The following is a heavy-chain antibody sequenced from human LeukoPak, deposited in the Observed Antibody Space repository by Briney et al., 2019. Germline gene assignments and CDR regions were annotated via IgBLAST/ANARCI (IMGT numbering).Heavy chain of an antibody. CDR3: ARDFIAARLSNWFDP. CDR1: GGSISSSSYY. D-gene: IGHD6-6*01. CDR2: IYYSGST. Sequence: SETLSLTCTVSGGSISSSSYYWGWFRQPPGKGLEWIGSIYYSGSTYYNPSLKSRVTISVDTSKNQFSLKLSSVTAADTAVYYCARDFIAARLSNWFDPWGQGTLVTVSS. V-gene: IGHV4-39*07. J-gene: IGHJ5*02.